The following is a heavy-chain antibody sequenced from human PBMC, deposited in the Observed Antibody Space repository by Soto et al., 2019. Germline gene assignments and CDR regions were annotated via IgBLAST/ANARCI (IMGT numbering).Heavy chain of an antibody. CDR3: ARADYYDSSGQYYFDY. J-gene: IGHJ4*02. CDR2: IYYSGST. Sequence: PSETLSLTCTVSGGSISSGGYYWSWIRQHPGKGLEWIGYIYYSGSTYYNPSLKSRVTISVDTSKNQFSLKLSSVTAADTAVYYCARADYYDSSGQYYFDYWGQGTLVTVSS. CDR1: GGSISSGGYY. D-gene: IGHD3-22*01. V-gene: IGHV4-31*03.